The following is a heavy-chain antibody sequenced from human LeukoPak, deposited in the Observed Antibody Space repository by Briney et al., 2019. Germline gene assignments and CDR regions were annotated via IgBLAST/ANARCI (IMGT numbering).Heavy chain of an antibody. CDR1: GFTFNSYA. Sequence: GGSLRLSCAASGFTFNSYAMSWVRQAPGKGLEWVSTISGSGDRTSYADSVKGRFTISRDNSKNTLFLQMNSLRAEDTAVYYCAKDRTGGVAVAGKGRWFDPWGQGTLVTVSS. J-gene: IGHJ5*02. D-gene: IGHD6-19*01. V-gene: IGHV3-23*01. CDR2: ISGSGDRT. CDR3: AKDRTGGVAVAGKGRWFDP.